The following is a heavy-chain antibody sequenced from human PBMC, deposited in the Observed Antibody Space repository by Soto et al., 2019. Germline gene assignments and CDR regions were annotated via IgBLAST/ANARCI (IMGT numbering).Heavy chain of an antibody. Sequence: PSETLSLTCTVSGGSISSGGYYWSWILHHPGKGLEWIGYIYYSGSTYYNPSLKSRVTISVETSKNQFSLKLSSVTAADTAVYYCARDSHKLGTSRYYFDYWGHGTRVTVSS. CDR2: IYYSGST. CDR3: ARDSHKLGTSRYYFDY. CDR1: GGSISSGGYY. V-gene: IGHV4-31*03. J-gene: IGHJ4*01. D-gene: IGHD2-2*01.